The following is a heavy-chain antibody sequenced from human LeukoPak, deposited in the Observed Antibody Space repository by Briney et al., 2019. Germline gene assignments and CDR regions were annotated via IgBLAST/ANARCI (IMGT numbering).Heavy chain of an antibody. CDR3: VRYCSGGSCSD. D-gene: IGHD2-15*01. CDR2: INSDGSIT. Sequence: GGSLRLSCAASGFTFWMHWVRQAPGKGLVWVSRINSDGSITTYADSVKGRFTVSRDNAKNTLYLQMNSLRAEDTAIYYCVRYCSGGSCSDWGQGTLVTVSS. J-gene: IGHJ4*02. V-gene: IGHV3-74*01. CDR1: GFTFW.